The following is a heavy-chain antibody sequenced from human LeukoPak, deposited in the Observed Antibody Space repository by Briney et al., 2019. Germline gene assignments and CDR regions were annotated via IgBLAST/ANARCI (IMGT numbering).Heavy chain of an antibody. Sequence: PGGSLRLSCAASGFTVSSNYMSWVRQAPGKGLEWVSVIYSGGSTYYADSVKGRFTISRDNSKNTLYLQMNGLRAEDTAVYYCARSLQQQPFDYWGQGTLVTVSS. CDR1: GFTVSSNY. CDR3: ARSLQQQPFDY. D-gene: IGHD6-13*01. V-gene: IGHV3-66*01. CDR2: IYSGGST. J-gene: IGHJ4*02.